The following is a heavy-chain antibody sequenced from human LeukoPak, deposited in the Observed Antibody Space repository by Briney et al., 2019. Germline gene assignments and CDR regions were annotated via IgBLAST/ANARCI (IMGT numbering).Heavy chain of an antibody. D-gene: IGHD2-21*02. CDR1: GGSISSGSYY. CDR3: ARARCGGDCYSTNWFDP. Sequence: PSETLSLTCTVSGGSISSGSYYWSWIRQPAGKGLEWIGRIYTSGSTNYNPSLKSRVTISVDTSKNQFSLKLSSVTAADTAVYYCARARCGGDCYSTNWFDPWGQGTLVTVSS. V-gene: IGHV4-61*02. J-gene: IGHJ5*02. CDR2: IYTSGST.